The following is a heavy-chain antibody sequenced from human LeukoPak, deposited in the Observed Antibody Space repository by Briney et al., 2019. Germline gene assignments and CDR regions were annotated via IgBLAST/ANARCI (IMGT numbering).Heavy chain of an antibody. V-gene: IGHV4-59*11. Sequence: SETLSRTCTVSGGSINSHYWSWIRQPPGKGLEWIGYVFNGGSTNYNPSPKSRVTMSVDTSRDQFSLRLTSVTAADTAIYYCAPRPAASTWYGVFDYWSQGTLDTVSS. CDR1: GGSINSHY. CDR2: VFNGGST. D-gene: IGHD6-13*01. CDR3: APRPAASTWYGVFDY. J-gene: IGHJ4*02.